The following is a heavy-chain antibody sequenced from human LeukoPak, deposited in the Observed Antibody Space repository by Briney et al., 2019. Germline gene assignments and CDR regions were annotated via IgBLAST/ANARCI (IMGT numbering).Heavy chain of an antibody. CDR1: GGSISSYY. J-gene: IGHJ4*02. D-gene: IGHD3-3*01. V-gene: IGHV4-39*07. Sequence: SETLSLTCTVSGGSISSYYWGWIRQPPGKGLEWIGSIYYSGSTYYNPSLKSRVTISVDTSKNQFSPKLSSVTAADTAVYYCARGITAVQNFDYWGQGTLVTVSS. CDR2: IYYSGST. CDR3: ARGITAVQNFDY.